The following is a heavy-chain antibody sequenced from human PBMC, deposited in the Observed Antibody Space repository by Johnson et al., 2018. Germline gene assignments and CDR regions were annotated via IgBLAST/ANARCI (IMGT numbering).Heavy chain of an antibody. D-gene: IGHD6-13*01. CDR3: ARDRPGIAAAGPAEYFQH. J-gene: IGHJ1*01. CDR1: GFTFSSYG. CDR2: ISYDGSNK. Sequence: QVQLVESGGGVVQPGRSLRLSCAASGFTFSSYGMPWVRQAPGKGLEWVAVISYDGSNKYYADSVKGRFTISRDNSKNTLYLQMNSLRAEDTAVYYCARDRPGIAAAGPAEYFQHGGQGTLVTVSS. V-gene: IGHV3-30*03.